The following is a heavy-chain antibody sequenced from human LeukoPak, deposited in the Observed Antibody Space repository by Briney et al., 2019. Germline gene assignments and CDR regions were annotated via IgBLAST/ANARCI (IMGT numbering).Heavy chain of an antibody. CDR3: ARDRGYSNFDY. Sequence: GGSLRLSCAASGFTFSNYWMNWVRQAPGKGLEWVANMKEDGSEKNYMDSVKGRFTISRDNAQDSLYLQMNSLRAEDTAVYYCARDRGYSNFDYWGQGTLVTVSS. CDR1: GFTFSNYW. D-gene: IGHD4-11*01. J-gene: IGHJ4*02. V-gene: IGHV3-7*01. CDR2: MKEDGSEK.